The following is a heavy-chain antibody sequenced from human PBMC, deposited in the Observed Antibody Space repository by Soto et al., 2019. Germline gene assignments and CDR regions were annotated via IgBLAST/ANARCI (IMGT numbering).Heavy chain of an antibody. Sequence: XGPTFANTTKSLTLTCTFSGFSLSASGVGVGWVRQPPGKALEWLSLIYWNDDKRYSPSLKSRLTITKDTSKNQVVLTMTNMAPLDTATYSCAHSRAVLRFLGWLPREGNSFDRWGQGDLVTVSS. J-gene: IGHJ5*02. V-gene: IGHV2-5*01. CDR1: GFSLSASGVG. D-gene: IGHD3-3*01. CDR2: IYWNDDK. CDR3: AHSRAVLRFLGWLPREGNSFDR.